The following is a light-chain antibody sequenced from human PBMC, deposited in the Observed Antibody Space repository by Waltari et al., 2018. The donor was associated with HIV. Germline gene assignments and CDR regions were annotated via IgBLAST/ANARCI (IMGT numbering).Light chain of an antibody. V-gene: IGLV10-54*04. Sequence: HAGLPPPPSVSTGLSQTATLTCPGAINNVGNQADTWRQQHQGHPPKLLFYKNNNRPSGISERVSASKSGNTASLTITGLQPEDEADYFCSAWDRSLSAVIFGGGTTLIVL. J-gene: IGLJ2*01. CDR3: SAWDRSLSAVI. CDR1: INNVGNQA. CDR2: KNN.